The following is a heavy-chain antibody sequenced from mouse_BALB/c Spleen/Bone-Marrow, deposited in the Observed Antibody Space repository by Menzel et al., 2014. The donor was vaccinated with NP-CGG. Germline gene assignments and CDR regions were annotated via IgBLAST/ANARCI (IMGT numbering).Heavy chain of an antibody. CDR3: AFGNYDFDY. D-gene: IGHD2-1*01. V-gene: IGHV1-80*01. CDR1: GYAFSSYW. J-gene: IGHJ2*01. Sequence: QVQLQQSGAELVRPGSSVKISCKASGYAFSSYWMNWVKQRPGQGLEWIGQIYPGDGGTNYSGKFKGKATLTADESSSTAYMQLSSLTSEDSAVCFCAFGNYDFDYWGQGTTLTVSS. CDR2: IYPGDGGT.